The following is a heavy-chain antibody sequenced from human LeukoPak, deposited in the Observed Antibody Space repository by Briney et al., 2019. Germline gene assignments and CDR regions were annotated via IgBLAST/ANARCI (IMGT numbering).Heavy chain of an antibody. D-gene: IGHD1-20*01. J-gene: IGHJ5*02. CDR1: GYTFTSYG. CDR3: ARSAITGRAFDP. CDR2: ISGYNGNT. Sequence: ASVKVSCKASGYTFTSYGISWVRQAPGQGLEWMGWISGYNGNTNYAQKFQGRVTITRDTSASTAYMELSSLRSEDTAVYYCARSAITGRAFDPWGQGTLVTVSS. V-gene: IGHV1-18*01.